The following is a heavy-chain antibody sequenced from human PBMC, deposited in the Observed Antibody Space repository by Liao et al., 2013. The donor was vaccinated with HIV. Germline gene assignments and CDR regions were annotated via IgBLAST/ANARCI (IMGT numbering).Heavy chain of an antibody. V-gene: IGHV4-34*01. CDR3: ARGSIKWLRPTFDY. CDR2: INHSGST. CDR1: GVSFSDYY. J-gene: IGHJ4*02. Sequence: QVQLQQWGAGLLKPSETLSLTCAVYGVSFSDYYWTWIRQPPGKGLEWIGEINHSGSTNYNPSLKSRVTISVDTSKNQFSLKLSSVTAADTAVYYCARGSIKWLRPTFDYWGQGTLVTVSS. D-gene: IGHD5-12*01.